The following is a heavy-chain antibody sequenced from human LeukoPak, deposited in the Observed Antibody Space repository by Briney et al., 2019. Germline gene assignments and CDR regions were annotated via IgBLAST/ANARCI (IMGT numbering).Heavy chain of an antibody. J-gene: IGHJ4*02. V-gene: IGHV3-30*03. CDR1: GFTFGNYG. CDR2: ISYDGSNK. CDR3: ARSSSSWYPDY. D-gene: IGHD6-13*01. Sequence: GGSLRLSCVDSGFTFGNYGMTWFRQAPGKGLEWVAVISYDGSNKYYADSVKGRFTISRDNSKNTLYLQMNSLRAEDTAVYYCARSSSSWYPDYWGQGTLVTVSS.